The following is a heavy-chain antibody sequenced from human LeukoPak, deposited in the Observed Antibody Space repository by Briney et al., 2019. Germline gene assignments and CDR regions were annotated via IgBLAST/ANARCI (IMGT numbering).Heavy chain of an antibody. J-gene: IGHJ4*02. CDR3: VRGEDYGDPY. CDR1: GFTFSSYW. CDR2: VNTDGSST. V-gene: IGHV3-74*01. Sequence: GGSLRLSCTASGFTFSSYWMHWVRQAPGRGLEGVSRVNTDGSSTTYADFVKGRFTISRDNAKNTLYLQMNSLRVEDTAVYYCVRGEDYGDPYWGQGTLVTVSS. D-gene: IGHD4-17*01.